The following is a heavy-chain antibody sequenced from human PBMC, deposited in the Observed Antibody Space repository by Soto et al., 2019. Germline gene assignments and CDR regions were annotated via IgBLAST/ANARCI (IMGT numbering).Heavy chain of an antibody. CDR1: GGTFSSYT. Sequence: QVQLVQSGAEVKKPGSSVKVSCEASGGTFSSYTISWVRQAPGQGLEWMGRIIPILGIANYAQKFQGRVTITADKSTSTAYMELSSLRSEDTAVYYCARDGSRYSSSWYGYWGQGTLVTVSS. CDR2: IIPILGIA. V-gene: IGHV1-69*08. D-gene: IGHD6-13*01. J-gene: IGHJ4*02. CDR3: ARDGSRYSSSWYGY.